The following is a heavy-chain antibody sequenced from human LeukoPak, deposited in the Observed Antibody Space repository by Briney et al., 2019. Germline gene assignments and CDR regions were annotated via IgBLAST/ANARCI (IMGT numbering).Heavy chain of an antibody. J-gene: IGHJ6*03. CDR1: GGSISSGDYY. Sequence: SETLSLTCTVSGGSISSGDYYWNWIRQPPGKGLERIGYISYSGSTYFNPSLRSRVTISVDTSENQFSLKLSSVTAADTAVYYFARETYYYDSSGLPHYYMDVWGKGTTVTVSS. V-gene: IGHV4-30-4*08. CDR2: ISYSGST. CDR3: ARETYYYDSSGLPHYYMDV. D-gene: IGHD3-22*01.